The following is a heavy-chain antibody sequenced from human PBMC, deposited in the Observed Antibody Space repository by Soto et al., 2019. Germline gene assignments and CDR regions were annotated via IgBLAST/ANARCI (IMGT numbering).Heavy chain of an antibody. V-gene: IGHV4-38-2*02. Sequence: SETLSLTCAVSGYSISSGYYWGWIRQPPGKGLEWIGSIYHSGSTYYNPSLKSRVTISVDTSKNQFSLKLSSVTAADTAVYYCARDVVDIVATMGGMDVWGQGTTVTV. CDR2: IYHSGST. CDR3: ARDVVDIVATMGGMDV. CDR1: GYSISSGYY. D-gene: IGHD5-12*01. J-gene: IGHJ6*02.